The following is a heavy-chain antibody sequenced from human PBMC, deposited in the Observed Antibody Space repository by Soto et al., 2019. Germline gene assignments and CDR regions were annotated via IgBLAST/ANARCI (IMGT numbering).Heavy chain of an antibody. Sequence: QVQLVQSGAEVKKPGASVKVSCKASGYTFTSYGISWVRQAPGQGLEWMGWISAYNGNTNYAQKLQGRVTMTTDTSTSPAYMELRSLRSDDTAVYYCARSIRQWLVPGPSYAFDIWGQGTMVTVSS. CDR1: GYTFTSYG. D-gene: IGHD6-19*01. V-gene: IGHV1-18*01. CDR2: ISAYNGNT. CDR3: ARSIRQWLVPGPSYAFDI. J-gene: IGHJ3*02.